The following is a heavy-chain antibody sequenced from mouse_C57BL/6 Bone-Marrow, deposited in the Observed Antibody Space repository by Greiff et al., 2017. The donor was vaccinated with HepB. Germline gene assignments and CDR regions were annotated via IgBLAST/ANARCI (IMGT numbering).Heavy chain of an antibody. V-gene: IGHV1-64*01. CDR1: GYTFTSYW. D-gene: IGHD2-4*01. Sequence: QVQLKQPGAELVKPGASVKLSCKASGYTFTSYWMHWVKQRPGQGLEWIGMIHPNSGSTNYNEKFKSKATLHVDKSSSTAYMQRSSRTSEYSAVYYCTRRGIYDYALYYWGQGTTLTVSS. CDR2: IHPNSGST. CDR3: TRRGIYDYALYY. J-gene: IGHJ2*01.